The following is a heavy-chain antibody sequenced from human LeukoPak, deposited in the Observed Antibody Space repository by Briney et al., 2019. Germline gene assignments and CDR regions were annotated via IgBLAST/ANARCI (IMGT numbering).Heavy chain of an antibody. J-gene: IGHJ6*02. CDR2: ISYSGST. D-gene: IGHD3-10*01. CDR3: ARFSGSLLGLDV. Sequence: SETLSLTCAVSGGSISSTSNYWGWIRQPPGKGLEWIGTISYSGSTYYTPSLKSRVTISDDTSKNQFSLKLSSVTAADTAVYYCARFSGSLLGLDVWGQGTTVTVSS. V-gene: IGHV4-39*01. CDR1: GGSISSTSNY.